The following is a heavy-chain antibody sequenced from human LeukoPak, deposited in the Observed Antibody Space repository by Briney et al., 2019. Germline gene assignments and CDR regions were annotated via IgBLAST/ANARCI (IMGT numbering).Heavy chain of an antibody. V-gene: IGHV3-48*04. J-gene: IGHJ4*02. Sequence: PGGSLRLSCAASAFTFSSYTMNWVRQAPGKGLEWVSYISSSGSTIYYADSVKGRFTISRDNAKNSLYLQMNSLRAEDTAVYYCARDGLRGSSGWYGVDYWGQGTLVTVSS. CDR2: ISSSGSTI. D-gene: IGHD6-19*01. CDR1: AFTFSSYT. CDR3: ARDGLRGSSGWYGVDY.